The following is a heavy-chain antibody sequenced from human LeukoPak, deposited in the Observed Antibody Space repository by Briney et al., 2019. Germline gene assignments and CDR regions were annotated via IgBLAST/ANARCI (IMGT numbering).Heavy chain of an antibody. V-gene: IGHV4-59*12. CDR3: ARDVSGVLAAGVFDY. CDR1: GGSISSYY. D-gene: IGHD6-13*01. CDR2: IYYSGST. J-gene: IGHJ4*02. Sequence: PSETLSLTCTVSGGSISSYYWSWIRQPPGKGLEWIGYIYYSGSTNYNPSLKSRVTMSVDTSKNQFSLKLSSVTAADTAVYYCARDVSGVLAAGVFDYWGQGTLVTVSS.